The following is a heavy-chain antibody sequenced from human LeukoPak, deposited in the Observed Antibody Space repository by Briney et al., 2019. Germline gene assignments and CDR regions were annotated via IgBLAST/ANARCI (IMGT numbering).Heavy chain of an antibody. CDR3: ARHYYYDSSGFYYYFDY. Sequence: SETLSLTCTVSGGSISSSSYFWGWIRQPPGKGMEWIGSFYYSGSTSYNPSLKSRVTISVDTSKNQFSLELTSVAAADTAVYYCARHYYYDSSGFYYYFDYWGQGTLVTVSS. D-gene: IGHD3-22*01. J-gene: IGHJ4*02. CDR2: FYYSGST. CDR1: GGSISSSSYF. V-gene: IGHV4-39*01.